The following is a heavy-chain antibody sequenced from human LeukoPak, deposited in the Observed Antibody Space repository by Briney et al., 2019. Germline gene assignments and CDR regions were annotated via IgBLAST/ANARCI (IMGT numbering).Heavy chain of an antibody. J-gene: IGHJ4*02. D-gene: IGHD3-10*01. CDR1: GFTFSDYY. CDR3: ARDLGFPYYFDY. Sequence: SGGSLRLSCAASGFTFSDYYMSWIRQAPGKGLEWASYISSSGSTIYYADSVKGRFTISRDNAKNSLYLQMNSLRAEDTAVYYCARDLGFPYYFDYWGQGTLVTVSS. CDR2: ISSSGSTI. V-gene: IGHV3-11*01.